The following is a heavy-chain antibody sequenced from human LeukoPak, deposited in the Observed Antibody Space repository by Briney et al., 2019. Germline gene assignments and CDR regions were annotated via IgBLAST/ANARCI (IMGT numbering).Heavy chain of an antibody. D-gene: IGHD3-3*01. CDR2: IYTSGST. CDR1: GGSISSGSYY. Sequence: PSETLSLTCTVSGGSISSGSYYWSWIRQPAGKGLEWIGRIYTSGSTNYNPSLKSRVTISVDTSKNQFSLKLSSVTAADTAVYYCARDVWSGYYVWFDPWGQGTLVTVSS. V-gene: IGHV4-61*02. J-gene: IGHJ5*02. CDR3: ARDVWSGYYVWFDP.